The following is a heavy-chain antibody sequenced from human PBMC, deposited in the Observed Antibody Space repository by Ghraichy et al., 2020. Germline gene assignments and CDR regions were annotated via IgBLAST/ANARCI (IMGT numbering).Heavy chain of an antibody. Sequence: GESLNISCAASGFTFSPYWMCWVRQAPGKGLVWVSHIKGDGSTTYADSVKGRFTISRDNAKNTLYLQMNSLRAEDTAAYYCARDRGYPDSFDIWGQGTMVTVSS. CDR1: GFTFSPYW. CDR2: IKGDGST. V-gene: IGHV3-74*03. D-gene: IGHD3-10*01. J-gene: IGHJ3*02. CDR3: ARDRGYPDSFDI.